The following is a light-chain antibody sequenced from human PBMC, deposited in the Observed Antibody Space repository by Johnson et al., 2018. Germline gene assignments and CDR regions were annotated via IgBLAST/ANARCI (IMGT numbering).Light chain of an antibody. J-gene: IGLJ1*01. Sequence: QSVLTHPPSVSAAPGQKVTISCSGSSSNIGNNYVSWYQQLPGTAPKLLIYENNKRPSGIPDRFSGSKSGTSATLGITGLQTGYEADYYCGTWDSSLSAGNVFGTGTKVTVL. CDR3: GTWDSSLSAGNV. CDR2: ENN. CDR1: SSNIGNNY. V-gene: IGLV1-51*02.